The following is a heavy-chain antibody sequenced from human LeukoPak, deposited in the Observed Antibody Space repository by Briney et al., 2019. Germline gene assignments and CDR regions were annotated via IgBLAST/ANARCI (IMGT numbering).Heavy chain of an antibody. J-gene: IGHJ5*01. CDR3: ATLEGSGWSDF. D-gene: IGHD6-19*01. CDR1: GFTFSTYW. V-gene: IGHV3-74*01. CDR2: INSDGSST. Sequence: PGGSLRLSCIASGFTFSTYWMHWVRQAPGKGLVWVSRINSDGSSTNCADSVKGRFTISRDNAKNTLYLQMDSLRAEDTAVYYCATLEGSGWSDFWGQGTLVTVSS.